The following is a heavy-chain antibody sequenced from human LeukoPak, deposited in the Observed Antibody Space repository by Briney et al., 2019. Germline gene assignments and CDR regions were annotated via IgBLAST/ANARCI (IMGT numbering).Heavy chain of an antibody. Sequence: GASVKVTCKVSGYTLTELSMHWVRQAPGKGLEWMGGFDPEDGETIYAQKFQGRVTMTEDTSTDTAYMELSSLRSEDTAVYYCATLEISAAGYYMDVWGKGTTVPVSS. CDR2: FDPEDGET. D-gene: IGHD6-13*01. J-gene: IGHJ6*03. CDR1: GYTLTELS. V-gene: IGHV1-24*01. CDR3: ATLEISAAGYYMDV.